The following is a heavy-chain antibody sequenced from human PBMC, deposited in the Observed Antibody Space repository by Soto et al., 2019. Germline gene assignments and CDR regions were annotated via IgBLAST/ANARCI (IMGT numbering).Heavy chain of an antibody. D-gene: IGHD2-21*01. V-gene: IGHV1-3*01. J-gene: IGHJ4*02. CDR2: INVGKGNT. Sequence: QVQLVQSGAEVKKPGASVKVSCKTSGYTFRTYILYWVRQAPGQRLEWMGWINVGKGNTKYSEKFQDRVTITRDTSASTAYMELSSLRSEDTAVYYCGSGHCDDICYHDYWGQGTLVTVSS. CDR3: GSGHCDDICYHDY. CDR1: GYTFRTYI.